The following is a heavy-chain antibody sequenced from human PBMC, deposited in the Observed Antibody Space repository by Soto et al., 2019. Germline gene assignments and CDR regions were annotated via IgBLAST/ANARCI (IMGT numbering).Heavy chain of an antibody. CDR3: AKGSVAGTWGSFDY. CDR2: ISYDGSNK. D-gene: IGHD6-19*01. J-gene: IGHJ4*02. CDR1: GFTFSSYG. V-gene: IGHV3-30*18. Sequence: GGSLRLSCAASGFTFSSYGMHWVRQAPGKGLEWVAVISYDGSNKYYADSVKGRFTISRDNSKNTLYLQMNSLRAEETAVYYCAKGSVAGTWGSFDYWGQGTLVTVSS.